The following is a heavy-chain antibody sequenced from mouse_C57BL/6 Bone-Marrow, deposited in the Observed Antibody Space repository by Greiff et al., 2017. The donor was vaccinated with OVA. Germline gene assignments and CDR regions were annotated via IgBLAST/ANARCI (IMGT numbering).Heavy chain of an antibody. CDR3: ARLPCNYVRSYYALDY. D-gene: IGHD2-1*01. J-gene: IGHJ4*01. CDR2: IYPGSGST. Sequence: QVQLQQPGAELVKPGASVKMSCKASGYTFTSYWITWVKQRPGQGLEWIGDIYPGSGSTNYNEKFKSKATLTVDTSSSTADMQLISLTSEDSAVYYCARLPCNYVRSYYALDYWGQGTSVTVSS. CDR1: GYTFTSYW. V-gene: IGHV1-55*01.